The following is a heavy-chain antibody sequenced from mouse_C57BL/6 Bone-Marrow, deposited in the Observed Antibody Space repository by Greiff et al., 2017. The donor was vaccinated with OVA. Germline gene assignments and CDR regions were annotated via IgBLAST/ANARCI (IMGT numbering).Heavy chain of an antibody. Sequence: EVQLQQSGPELVKPGASVKMSCKASGYTFTDYNLHWVKQSHGKSLEWIGYINPNNGGTSYNQKFKGKATLTVNKSSSTAYMELRSLTSEDSAVYDCVTGTHYAMDYWGQGTSVTVSS. J-gene: IGHJ4*01. CDR1: GYTFTDYN. D-gene: IGHD4-1*01. CDR3: VTGTHYAMDY. V-gene: IGHV1-22*01. CDR2: INPNNGGT.